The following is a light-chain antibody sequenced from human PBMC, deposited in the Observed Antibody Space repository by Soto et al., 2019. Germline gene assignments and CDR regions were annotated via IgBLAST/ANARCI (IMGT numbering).Light chain of an antibody. J-gene: IGKJ4*01. CDR2: GAS. CDR3: QQYGRSLT. V-gene: IGKV3-20*01. Sequence: EIVLTQSTGTLSLSPGERATLSCRASQSVSSSYLAWYQQKPGQAPRLLIYGASSRATGIPDRFSGSGSGTDFTLTISRLEPEDFAVYYCQQYGRSLTFGGGTKVEIK. CDR1: QSVSSSY.